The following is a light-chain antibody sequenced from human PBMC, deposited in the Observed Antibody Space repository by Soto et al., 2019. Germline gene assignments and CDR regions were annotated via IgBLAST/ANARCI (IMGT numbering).Light chain of an antibody. CDR2: EVS. Sequence: QSALTQPASVSGSPGQSITISCTGTSRDVGGYNYVSWHQQHPGKAPKVIITEVSNRPSGVSNRFSGSKSGTSASLAISGLQSEDEADYYCGAWDDTLNGWVFGGGTKLTVL. CDR3: GAWDDTLNGWV. V-gene: IGLV2-14*01. J-gene: IGLJ3*02. CDR1: SRDVGGYNY.